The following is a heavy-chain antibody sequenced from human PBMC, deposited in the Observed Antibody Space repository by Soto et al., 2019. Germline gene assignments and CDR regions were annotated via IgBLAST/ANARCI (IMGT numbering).Heavy chain of an antibody. CDR1: GFSLSNARMG. CDR3: ARIVRGSALGTAFDV. D-gene: IGHD3-16*01. Sequence: QVTLKESGPELVKPTETLSLTCTVSGFSLSNARMGVSWIRQPPGKALEWLAHIFSNDEKSYSISLKSRLTISKDTSKSQVVLTMTNMDPVDTATYYCARIVRGSALGTAFDVWGQGTMVTVSS. V-gene: IGHV2-26*01. CDR2: IFSNDEK. J-gene: IGHJ3*01.